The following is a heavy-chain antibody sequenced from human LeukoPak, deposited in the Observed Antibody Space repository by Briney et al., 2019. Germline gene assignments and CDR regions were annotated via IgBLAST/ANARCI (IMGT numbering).Heavy chain of an antibody. Sequence: PGGSLRLSCAASGFTVSSNYMSWVRQAPGKGLEWVSVIYSGGSTYYADSVKGRFTISRDNSKNTLYLQMNSLRAEDTAVYYCARGWIRQTYYFDYWGQGTLVTVSS. V-gene: IGHV3-66*01. J-gene: IGHJ4*02. CDR1: GFTVSSNY. CDR2: IYSGGST. CDR3: ARGWIRQTYYFDY. D-gene: IGHD5-18*01.